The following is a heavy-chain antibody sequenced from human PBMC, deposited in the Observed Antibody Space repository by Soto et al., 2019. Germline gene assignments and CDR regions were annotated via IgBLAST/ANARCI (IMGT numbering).Heavy chain of an antibody. V-gene: IGHV3-21*01. CDR3: ARRGYCPNGVCCFDH. J-gene: IGHJ4*02. Sequence: GGSRRLSCAASGFTFSDYSMNWVRQAPGKGLEGVSSISISTTYIYYADSVKGRFTNSRENANNSLYLQMKSLRAEDTAVSYCARRGYCPNGVCCFDHWGQGTLVTVYS. D-gene: IGHD2-8*01. CDR1: GFTFSDYS. CDR2: ISISTTYI.